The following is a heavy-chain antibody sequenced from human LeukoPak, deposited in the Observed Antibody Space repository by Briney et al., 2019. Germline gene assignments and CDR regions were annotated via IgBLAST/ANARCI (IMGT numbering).Heavy chain of an antibody. V-gene: IGHV3-23*01. CDR2: ISGSGGST. CDR3: AKDYGDLTFDY. CDR1: RFTFSSYA. D-gene: IGHD4-17*01. J-gene: IGHJ4*02. Sequence: GGSLRLFCAASRFTFSSYAMSWVRQAPGKGLECVSAISGSGGSTYYADSVKGRFTISRDNSKNTLYLQMNSLRAEDTAVYYCAKDYGDLTFDYWGQRTLVTVSS.